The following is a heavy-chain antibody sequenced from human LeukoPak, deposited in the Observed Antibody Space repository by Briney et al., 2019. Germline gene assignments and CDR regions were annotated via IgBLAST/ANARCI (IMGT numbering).Heavy chain of an antibody. V-gene: IGHV4-30-4*01. J-gene: IGHJ4*02. CDR3: ARDSRVITFGGVIEPFDY. CDR2: IYYSGST. Sequence: TASETLSLTCTVSGGSISSGDYYWSWIRQPPGKGLEWIGYIYYSGSTYYNPSLKSRVTISVDTSKNQFSLKLSSVTAADTAVYYCARDSRVITFGGVIEPFDYWGQGTLVTVSS. D-gene: IGHD3-16*02. CDR1: GGSISSGDYY.